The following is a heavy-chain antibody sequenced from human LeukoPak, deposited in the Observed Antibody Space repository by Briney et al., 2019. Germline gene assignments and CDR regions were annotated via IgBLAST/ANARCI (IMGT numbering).Heavy chain of an antibody. V-gene: IGHV4-39*07. Sequence: SETLSLTCTVSGGSISSSSYYWGWIRQPPGKGLEWIGSIYYSGSTYYNPSLKSRVTISVDTSKNQFSLKLSSVTAADTAVYYCARSSGYGYGNFDYWGQGTLVTVSS. CDR3: ARSSGYGYGNFDY. CDR1: GGSISSSSYY. D-gene: IGHD5-18*01. CDR2: IYYSGST. J-gene: IGHJ4*02.